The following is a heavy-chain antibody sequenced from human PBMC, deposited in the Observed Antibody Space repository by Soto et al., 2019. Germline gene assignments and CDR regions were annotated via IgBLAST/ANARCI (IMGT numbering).Heavy chain of an antibody. CDR2: IRGFSPYT. V-gene: IGHV3-21*01. CDR3: ARESEDLTSNFDY. Sequence: WGSLRLSCVASGFTFRSYTMNWVRQAPGKGLEWVSAIRGFSPYTFYADSVKGRFTISRDNAKNSLYLQMNSLRAEDTAVYYCARESEDLTSNFDYWGQGTLVTVSS. J-gene: IGHJ4*02. CDR1: GFTFRSYT.